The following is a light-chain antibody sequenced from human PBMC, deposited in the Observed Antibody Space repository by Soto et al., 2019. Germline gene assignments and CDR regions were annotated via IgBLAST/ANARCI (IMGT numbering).Light chain of an antibody. V-gene: IGLV2-8*01. CDR3: SSYAGSNNLV. CDR2: EVS. Sequence: QSALTQPPSASGSPGQSVTISCTGTSSDVGGYNYVSWYQQHPGKAPKLMIYEVSKRPSGVPDRFSGSKSGNTASLTVSGLQAEEEADYYCSSYAGSNNLVFCGGTKLTVL. CDR1: SSDVGGYNY. J-gene: IGLJ2*01.